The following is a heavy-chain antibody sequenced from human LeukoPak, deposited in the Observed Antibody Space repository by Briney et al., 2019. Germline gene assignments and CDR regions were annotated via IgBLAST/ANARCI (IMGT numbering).Heavy chain of an antibody. CDR3: ARDSISGDVPFDI. CDR2: ISSNGGST. CDR1: GFTFGSYA. Sequence: GALRLSCAASGFTFGSYAMHWVRQAPGKGLEYVSAISSNGGSTYYANSVKGRFTISRDNSKNTLYLQMGSLRAEDMAVYYCARDSISGDVPFDIWGQGTMVTVSS. J-gene: IGHJ3*02. V-gene: IGHV3-64*01. D-gene: IGHD4-17*01.